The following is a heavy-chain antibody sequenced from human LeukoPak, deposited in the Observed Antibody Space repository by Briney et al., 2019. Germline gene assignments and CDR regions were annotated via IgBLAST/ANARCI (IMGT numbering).Heavy chain of an antibody. CDR1: GDSVSSNSAA. V-gene: IGHV6-1*01. CDR2: TYYRSKLYN. D-gene: IGHD4-23*01. J-gene: IGHJ6*03. CDR3: ARGRWVDRNYYNYMYV. Sequence: SQTLSLTCVISGDSVSSNSAAWNWIRQSPSRGLEWLGRTYYRSKLYNDYGLSVKSRITLTPDTSKNQFSLHLNSVTPEDTAVYYCARGRWVDRNYYNYMYVWGTGTTVIVSS.